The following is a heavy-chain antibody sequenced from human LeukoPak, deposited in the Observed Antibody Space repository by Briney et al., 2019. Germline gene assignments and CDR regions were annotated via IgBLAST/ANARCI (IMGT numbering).Heavy chain of an antibody. CDR3: ARDGSSSNWYGGYYYYYMDV. J-gene: IGHJ6*03. CDR2: IWYDGSNE. D-gene: IGHD6-13*01. CDR1: GFTFSSYG. V-gene: IGHV3-33*01. Sequence: GGSLRLSCAASGFTFSSYGMHWVRQAPGKGLEWVAVIWYDGSNEYYADSVKGRFTISRDNSKNTLFLQMNSLRAEDTAVYYCARDGSSSNWYGGYYYYYMDVWGKGTTVTVSS.